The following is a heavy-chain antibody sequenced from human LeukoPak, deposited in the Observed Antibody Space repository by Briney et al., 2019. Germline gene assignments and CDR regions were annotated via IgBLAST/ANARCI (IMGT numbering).Heavy chain of an antibody. J-gene: IGHJ4*02. CDR1: GFTFSRYW. CDR3: ARTPYSSSTDYFDY. Sequence: PGGSLRLSCTASGFTFSRYWMSWVRQAPGKGLEWLANIKEDGSEKYYVDSVKGRFTISRDNIKKSLFLQMSSLRAEDTAVYYCARTPYSSSTDYFDYWGQGTLVTVSS. D-gene: IGHD6-13*01. CDR2: IKEDGSEK. V-gene: IGHV3-7*01.